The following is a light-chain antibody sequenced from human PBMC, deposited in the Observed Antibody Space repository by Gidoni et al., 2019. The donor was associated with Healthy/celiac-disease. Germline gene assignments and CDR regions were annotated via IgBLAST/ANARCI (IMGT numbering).Light chain of an antibody. CDR1: QGISSY. V-gene: IGKV1-9*01. CDR2: AAS. Sequence: DIQLTQSPSFLSASVGDRVTITCRASQGISSYSAWSQQKPGKAPKLLIYAASTLQSGVPSRFSCSGSGTEFTLTISSLQPEDFATYYCQQLNSYPRAFGGGTKVEIK. CDR3: QQLNSYPRA. J-gene: IGKJ4*01.